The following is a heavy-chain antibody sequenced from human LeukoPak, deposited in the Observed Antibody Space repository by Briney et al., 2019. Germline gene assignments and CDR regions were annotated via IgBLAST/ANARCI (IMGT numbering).Heavy chain of an antibody. CDR1: GGSITSSSYY. D-gene: IGHD5-24*01. CDR3: ARRRDGYNEDFFDY. J-gene: IGHJ4*02. V-gene: IGHV4-39*01. Sequence: PSETLSLTCTVSGGSITSSSYYWVWIRQPPGKGLEWIGSIFHSGSTYYNASLKSRVTISVDTSRNQFSLKLSSVTAADTAVYYCARRRDGYNEDFFDYWGQGTLVTVSS. CDR2: IFHSGST.